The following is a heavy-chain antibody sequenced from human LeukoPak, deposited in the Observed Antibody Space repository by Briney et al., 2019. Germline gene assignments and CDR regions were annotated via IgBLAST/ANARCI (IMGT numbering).Heavy chain of an antibody. D-gene: IGHD6-19*01. CDR2: IYYSGST. CDR1: GVSISSNY. J-gene: IGHJ4*02. V-gene: IGHV4-59*01. Sequence: SETLSLTCTVSGVSISSNYWSWIGQPPGKGLEWIGYIYYSGSTNYNPSLKSRVTVSVDTSKNQFSLKLNSVTAADTAVYYCARSLRSAWYAYDYWGQGTLVTVSS. CDR3: ARSLRSAWYAYDY.